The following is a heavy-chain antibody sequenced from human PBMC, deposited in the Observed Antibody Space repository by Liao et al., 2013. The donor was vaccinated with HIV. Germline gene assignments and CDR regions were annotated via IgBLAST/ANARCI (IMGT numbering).Heavy chain of an antibody. Sequence: QVQLQQWGAGLLKPSETLSLTCAVYGGSFSGYYWSWIRQPPGKGLEWIGEVNHSGSANYNPSLKSRLTISVDTSKNQFSLKLSSVTAADTAVYYCARVHNYGPPYYYFYMDVWGKGTTVTVSS. D-gene: IGHD5-24*01. J-gene: IGHJ6*03. CDR3: ARVHNYGPPYYYFYMDV. V-gene: IGHV4-34*01. CDR1: GGSFSGYY. CDR2: VNHSGSA.